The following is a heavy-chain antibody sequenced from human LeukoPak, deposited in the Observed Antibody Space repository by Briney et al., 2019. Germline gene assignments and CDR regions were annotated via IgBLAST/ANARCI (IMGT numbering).Heavy chain of an antibody. D-gene: IGHD3/OR15-3a*01. V-gene: IGHV3-21*01. Sequence: GGSLGLSCAASGFTLSTYSMNWVRQAAGKGLEWVSSISSSARYMYYADSVKGRFTISRDNAKNSLYLQMNSLRAEDTAVYYCARGGVGLVIIPGWEYDYYGLDVWGQGTTVTVSS. CDR2: ISSSARYM. CDR1: GFTLSTYS. J-gene: IGHJ6*02. CDR3: ARGGVGLVIIPGWEYDYYGLDV.